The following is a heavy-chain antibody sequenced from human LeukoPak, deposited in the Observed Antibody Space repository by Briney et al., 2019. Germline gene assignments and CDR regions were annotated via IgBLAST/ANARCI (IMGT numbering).Heavy chain of an antibody. D-gene: IGHD4-17*01. Sequence: GGSLRLSCAASGFTFSSYAMHWVRQAPGKGLEGVAVISYDGSNKYYADSVKGRFTISRDNSKNTLYLQMNSLRAEDTAVYYCARAGYGDYVPAFDYWGQGTLVTVSS. J-gene: IGHJ4*02. V-gene: IGHV3-30-3*01. CDR1: GFTFSSYA. CDR2: ISYDGSNK. CDR3: ARAGYGDYVPAFDY.